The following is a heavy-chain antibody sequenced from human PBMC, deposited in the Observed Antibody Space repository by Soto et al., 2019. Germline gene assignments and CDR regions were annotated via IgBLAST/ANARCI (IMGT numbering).Heavy chain of an antibody. V-gene: IGHV4-4*02. D-gene: IGHD3-22*01. Sequence: SETLSLTCAVSGGSISSSNWWSWVRQPPGKGLEWIGEIYHSGSTNYNPSLKSRVTISVDTSKNQFSLKLSSVTAADTAVYYCAREVGYYDSSGYITENWFDPWGQGTLVTVSS. CDR1: GGSISSSNW. CDR3: AREVGYYDSSGYITENWFDP. J-gene: IGHJ5*02. CDR2: IYHSGST.